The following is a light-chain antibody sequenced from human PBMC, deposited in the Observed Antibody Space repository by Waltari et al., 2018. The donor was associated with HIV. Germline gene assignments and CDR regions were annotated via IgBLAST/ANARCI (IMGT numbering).Light chain of an antibody. CDR1: SGGIATNA. CDR2: EDD. J-gene: IGLJ2*01. CDR3: QSYNYDNLVI. Sequence: NFMLSQPHSVSESPGRTVTISCTRSSGGIATNAVQWYQQRPGSSPTTVIYEDDQRPPGVPDRFSGSIDSSSNSASLTISGLKSEDEADYYCQSYNYDNLVIFGGGTRLTVL. V-gene: IGLV6-57*01.